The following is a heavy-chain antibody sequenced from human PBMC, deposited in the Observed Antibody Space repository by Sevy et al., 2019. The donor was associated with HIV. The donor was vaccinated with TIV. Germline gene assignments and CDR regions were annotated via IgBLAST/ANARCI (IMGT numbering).Heavy chain of an antibody. Sequence: GGSLRLSCAASAFTFSSYGMHWVRQAPGKGLEWVAVISYDGSNKYYADSVKGRFTISRDNSKNTLYLQMNSLRAEDTAVYYCAKGSSGWAVRDPNYYDSSGYSYYFDYWGQGTLVTVSS. CDR3: AKGSSGWAVRDPNYYDSSGYSYYFDY. CDR1: AFTFSSYG. D-gene: IGHD3-22*01. V-gene: IGHV3-30*18. J-gene: IGHJ4*02. CDR2: ISYDGSNK.